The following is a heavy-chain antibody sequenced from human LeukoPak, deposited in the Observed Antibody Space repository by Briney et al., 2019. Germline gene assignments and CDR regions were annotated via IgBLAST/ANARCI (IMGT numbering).Heavy chain of an antibody. V-gene: IGHV4-61*02. CDR2: IYTSGST. Sequence: SETLSLTCAVSGGSISSGGYSWSWIRQPAGKGLEWIGRIYTSGSTNYNPSLKSRVTISVDTSKNQFTLKLSSVTAADTAVYYCARDGGGIAAPYYMDVWGKGTTVTVSS. J-gene: IGHJ6*03. CDR3: ARDGGGIAAPYYMDV. CDR1: GGSISSGGYS. D-gene: IGHD6-25*01.